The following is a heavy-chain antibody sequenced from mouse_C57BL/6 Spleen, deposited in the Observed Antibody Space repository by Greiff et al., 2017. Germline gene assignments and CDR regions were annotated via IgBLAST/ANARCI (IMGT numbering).Heavy chain of an antibody. CDR3: ARYDGTRYWYFDV. J-gene: IGHJ1*03. Sequence: VQLQQSGAELAKPGASVKLSCKASGYTFTSYWMHWVKQRPGQGLEWIGYINPSSGYTKYNQKFKDKATLNADKSSSTAYMQLSSLTYEDSAVYYCARYDGTRYWYFDVWGTGTTVTVSS. CDR1: GYTFTSYW. D-gene: IGHD2-3*01. CDR2: INPSSGYT. V-gene: IGHV1-7*01.